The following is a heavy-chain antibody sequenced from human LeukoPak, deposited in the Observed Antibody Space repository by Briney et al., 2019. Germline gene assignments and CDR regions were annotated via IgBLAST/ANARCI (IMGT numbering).Heavy chain of an antibody. V-gene: IGHV3-23*01. Sequence: GGSLRLSCAASGFTFSSYAMSWVRQAPGKGLEWVSAISGSGGTTYYADSVKGQFTISRDNSKNTLYLQMNSLRAEDTAVYYCAKGSYYYDSSGYHYYFDYWGQGTLVTVSS. D-gene: IGHD3-22*01. CDR2: ISGSGGTT. J-gene: IGHJ4*02. CDR3: AKGSYYYDSSGYHYYFDY. CDR1: GFTFSSYA.